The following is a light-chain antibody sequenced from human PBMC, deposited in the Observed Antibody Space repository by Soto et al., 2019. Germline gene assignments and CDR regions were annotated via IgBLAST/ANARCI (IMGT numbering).Light chain of an antibody. CDR2: AAS. Sequence: DIPMTQSPSSLSASVGDRVTITCRASQSISSYLNGYQQKPGKAPKLLIYAASSLQSWVPSRFSGSGSGTDFTLTISSLQPEDFATYYCQQSYSTPGITFGPGTKVDIK. V-gene: IGKV1-39*01. CDR1: QSISSY. J-gene: IGKJ3*01. CDR3: QQSYSTPGIT.